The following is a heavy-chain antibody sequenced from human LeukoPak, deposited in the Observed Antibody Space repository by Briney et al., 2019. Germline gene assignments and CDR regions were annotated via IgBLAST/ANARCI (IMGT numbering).Heavy chain of an antibody. Sequence: ASVKVSCKASGYTFTSYYMHWVRQAPGQGLEWMGIINPSGGSTSYAQKFQGRVTITADESTSTAYMELSSLRSEDTAVYYCARAYPYCSGGSCYSNWFDPWGQGTLVTVSS. V-gene: IGHV1-46*01. CDR1: GYTFTSYY. CDR2: INPSGGST. D-gene: IGHD2-15*01. CDR3: ARAYPYCSGGSCYSNWFDP. J-gene: IGHJ5*02.